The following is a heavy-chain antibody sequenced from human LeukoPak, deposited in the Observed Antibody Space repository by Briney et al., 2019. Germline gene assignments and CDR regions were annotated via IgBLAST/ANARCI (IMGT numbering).Heavy chain of an antibody. CDR3: ASAPNENYFDF. CDR2: INQDGSGG. CDR1: GLSFSTYW. J-gene: IGHJ4*02. V-gene: IGHV3-7*01. Sequence: GGSLRLSCAASGLSFSTYWMSWLRQAPGKGLEWVANINQDGSGGDYGGSVKGRFTISRDNAKNSLYLQMNSLRAEDTAVYFCASAPNENYFDFWGQGTLVTVSS.